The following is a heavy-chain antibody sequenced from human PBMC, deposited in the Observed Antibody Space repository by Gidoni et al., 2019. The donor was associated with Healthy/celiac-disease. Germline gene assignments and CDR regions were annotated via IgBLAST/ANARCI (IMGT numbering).Heavy chain of an antibody. V-gene: IGHV4-61*02. CDR1: GGSISSGSYY. D-gene: IGHD6-13*01. Sequence: QVQLQESGPGLVKPSQTLSLTCTVSGGSISSGSYYWRWIRQPAGKGLAWIGRIYTSGSTNYNPSLKSRVTISVDTSKNQFSLKLSSVTAADTAVYYCARDFYSSSWIQDGWFDPWGQGTLVTVSS. CDR2: IYTSGST. CDR3: ARDFYSSSWIQDGWFDP. J-gene: IGHJ5*02.